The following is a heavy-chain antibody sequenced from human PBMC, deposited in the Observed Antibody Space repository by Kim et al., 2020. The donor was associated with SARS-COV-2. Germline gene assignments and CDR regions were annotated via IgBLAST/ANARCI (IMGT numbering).Heavy chain of an antibody. CDR3: VKDPVRARAVVGMDV. D-gene: IGHD5-12*01. J-gene: IGHJ6*02. CDR1: GFILSNFG. V-gene: IGHV3-30*18. Sequence: GGSLRLSCAASGFILSNFGMHWVRQAPGKGLEWVSVISDDDANKYYADSVKGRFTTSRDNSKNTMYLQMSGLRPEDTAVYYCVKDPVRARAVVGMDVWGHGNTVTVSS. CDR2: ISDDDANK.